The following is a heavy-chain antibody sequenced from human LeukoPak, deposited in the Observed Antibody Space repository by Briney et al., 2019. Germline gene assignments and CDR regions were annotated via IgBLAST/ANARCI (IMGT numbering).Heavy chain of an antibody. CDR2: IYTIGGT. D-gene: IGHD3-10*01. V-gene: IGHV4-4*07. J-gene: IGHJ4*02. Sequence: SETLSLTCTFSGGSISSYYWSWIRQPAGKGLEWMGRIYTIGGTNYNPSPKSRVTMSVDTSKNQFSLKLSSVTAADTAVYSCARDRILLWFGELYYDPYYFDYWGQGTLVTVSS. CDR1: GGSISSYY. CDR3: ARDRILLWFGELYYDPYYFDY.